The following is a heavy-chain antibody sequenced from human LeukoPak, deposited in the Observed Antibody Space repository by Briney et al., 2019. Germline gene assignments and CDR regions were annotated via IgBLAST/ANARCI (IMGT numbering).Heavy chain of an antibody. V-gene: IGHV4-31*11. J-gene: IGHJ6*02. CDR3: ARDAMVYATGVYYYGMDV. Sequence: SETLSLTCAVSGGSISSGGYSWSWIRQPPGKGLEWIGYIYYSGSTYYNPSLKSRVTISVDTSKNQFSPKLSSVTAANTAVYYCARDAMVYATGVYYYGMDVWGQGTTVTVSS. D-gene: IGHD2-8*01. CDR2: IYYSGST. CDR1: GGSISSGGYS.